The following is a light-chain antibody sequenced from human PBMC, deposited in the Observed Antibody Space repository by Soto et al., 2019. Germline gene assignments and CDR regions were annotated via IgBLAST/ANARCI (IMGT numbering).Light chain of an antibody. CDR2: DAS. J-gene: IGKJ1*01. CDR3: QQYNAYST. V-gene: IGKV1-5*01. CDR1: QSISSW. Sequence: DIQITQSPSTLSASVGERVTKTFRASQSISSWLAWYQQKPGKAPKLLIYDASSLESGVPSRFSGRGSGTEFTLTISSLQPDDFATYYCQQYNAYSTFGQGTKVDIK.